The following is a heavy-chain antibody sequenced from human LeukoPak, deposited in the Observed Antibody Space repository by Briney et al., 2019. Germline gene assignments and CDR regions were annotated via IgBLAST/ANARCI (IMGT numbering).Heavy chain of an antibody. D-gene: IGHD3-10*01. V-gene: IGHV4-59*01. CDR3: AKGRWFGES. CDR1: GGSISSYY. J-gene: IGHJ5*02. CDR2: IYYPGST. Sequence: PSETLSLTCTVSGGSISSYYWSWIRQPPGKELEWIGYIYYPGSTNYNPPLKSRVTISVDTSKNQFSLRLSSVTTADTAVYYCAKGRWFGESWSQGTLVTVSS.